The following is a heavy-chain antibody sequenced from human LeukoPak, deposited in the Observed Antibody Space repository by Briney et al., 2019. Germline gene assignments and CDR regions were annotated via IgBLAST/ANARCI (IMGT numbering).Heavy chain of an antibody. Sequence: ASVKVSCKASGYTFTGYYMHWVRQAPGQGLEWMGWINPNSGGTNYAQKFQGRVTMTRDTSISTAYMELSSLRSEDTAVYYCARGPTMVRGVGLDVWGKGTTVTVSS. V-gene: IGHV1-2*02. CDR3: ARGPTMVRGVGLDV. J-gene: IGHJ6*04. CDR1: GYTFTGYY. D-gene: IGHD3-10*01. CDR2: INPNSGGT.